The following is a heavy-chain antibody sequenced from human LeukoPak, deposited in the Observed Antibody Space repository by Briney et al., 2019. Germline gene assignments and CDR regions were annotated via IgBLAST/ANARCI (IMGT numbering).Heavy chain of an antibody. CDR1: GGSISSSSYY. CDR3: ARDLGDYYDSSGYLEAFDI. Sequence: SETLSLTCTVSGGSISSSSYYWGWIRQPPGKGLEWIGSIYYSGSTYYNPSLKSRVTISVDTSKNQFSLKLSSVTAADTAVYYCARDLGDYYDSSGYLEAFDIWGQGTMVTVSS. V-gene: IGHV4-39*07. D-gene: IGHD3-22*01. CDR2: IYYSGST. J-gene: IGHJ3*02.